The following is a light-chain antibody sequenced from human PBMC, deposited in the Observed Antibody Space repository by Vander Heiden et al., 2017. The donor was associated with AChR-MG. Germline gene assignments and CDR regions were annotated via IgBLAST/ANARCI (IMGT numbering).Light chain of an antibody. CDR1: KLGDKY. CDR2: QDS. V-gene: IGLV3-1*01. J-gene: IGLJ2*01. Sequence: SYELTPPPSVSVSSGQTASITRSGDKLGDKYACWYQQKPGQSPVLVNYQDSKRPSGIPERFSGSNSGNTATLTISGTQAMDEADYYCQAWDSSTENVVFGGGTKLTVL. CDR3: QAWDSSTENVV.